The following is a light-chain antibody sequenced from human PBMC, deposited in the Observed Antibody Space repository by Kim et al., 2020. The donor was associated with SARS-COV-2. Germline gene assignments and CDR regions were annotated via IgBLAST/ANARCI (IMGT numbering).Light chain of an antibody. V-gene: IGKV1-13*02. CDR3: QQYYSSPLT. CDR1: QDIDSC. CDR2: NVS. Sequence: AFVWDSVTITCRASQDIDSCVNWYQQKPGKAPTLLIYNVSTLESGVPSRFSGSGSGTDFTLTISSLQPDDFATYYCQQYYSSPLTFGGGTKVDIK. J-gene: IGKJ4*01.